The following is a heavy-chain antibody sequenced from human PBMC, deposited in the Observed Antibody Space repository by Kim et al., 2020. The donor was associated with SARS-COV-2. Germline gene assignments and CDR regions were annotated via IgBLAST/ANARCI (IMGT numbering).Heavy chain of an antibody. D-gene: IGHD6-13*01. J-gene: IGHJ4*02. CDR2: IYSGGST. CDR1: GFTVSSNY. V-gene: IGHV3-66*01. Sequence: GGSLRLSCAASGFTVSSNYMSWVRQAPGKGLEWVSVIYSGGSTYYADSVKGRFTISRDNSKNTLYLQMNSLRAEDTAVYYCARARYSSPLDYWGQGTLVTVSS. CDR3: ARARYSSPLDY.